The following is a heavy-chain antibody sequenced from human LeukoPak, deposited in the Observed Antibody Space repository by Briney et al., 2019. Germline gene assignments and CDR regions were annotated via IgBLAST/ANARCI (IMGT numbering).Heavy chain of an antibody. CDR2: ISGSGGST. Sequence: GGSLRLSCAASGFTFSSYAMSWVRQAPGKGLEWVSAISGSGGSTYYADSVKGRFTISRDNSKNTLYLQMNSLRAEDTAVYYCAKDTQQWLVQWSDYWGQGTLVTVSS. J-gene: IGHJ4*02. CDR3: AKDTQQWLVQWSDY. V-gene: IGHV3-23*01. CDR1: GFTFSSYA. D-gene: IGHD6-19*01.